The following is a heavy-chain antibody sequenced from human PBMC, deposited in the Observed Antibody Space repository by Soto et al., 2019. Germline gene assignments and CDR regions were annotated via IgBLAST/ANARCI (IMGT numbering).Heavy chain of an antibody. Sequence: GGSLRLSCAASGFTFRTYAMSWVRQAPGKGLQWVSSLSGSDGRTYYTDSAKGRFTISRDNSKNTLYLQMNSLRAEDTAIYYCAKSGGGGYSYSYAVTWGQGTLVTVSS. CDR1: GFTFRTYA. CDR2: LSGSDGRT. V-gene: IGHV3-23*01. CDR3: AKSGGGGYSYSYAVT. D-gene: IGHD5-18*01. J-gene: IGHJ5*02.